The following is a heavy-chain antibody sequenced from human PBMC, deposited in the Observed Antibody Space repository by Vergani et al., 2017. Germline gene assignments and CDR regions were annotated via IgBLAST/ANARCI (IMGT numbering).Heavy chain of an antibody. CDR2: ISSSSSYI. CDR3: ARSLDHDYAEDYYGMDV. J-gene: IGHJ6*02. CDR1: GFTFSSYS. Sequence: EVQLVESGGGLVKPGGSLRLSCAASGFTFSSYSMNWVRQAPGKGLEWVSSISSSSSYIYYADSVKGRFTISRDNAKNSLYLQMNSLRAEDTAVYYCARSLDHDYAEDYYGMDVWGQGTTVTVSS. V-gene: IGHV3-21*01. D-gene: IGHD4-17*01.